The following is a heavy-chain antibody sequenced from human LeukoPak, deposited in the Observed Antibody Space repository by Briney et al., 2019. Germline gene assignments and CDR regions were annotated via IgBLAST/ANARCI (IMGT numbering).Heavy chain of an antibody. V-gene: IGHV3-23*01. CDR3: AKMDDSSGYYSD. J-gene: IGHJ4*02. D-gene: IGHD3-22*01. CDR1: GFTFSSYA. Sequence: GGSLRLSCAASGFTFSSYAMSWVRQAPGKGLEWVSAISGSGGSTYYADSVKGRFTISRDNSKNTLYLQMNSLRAEDTAVHYCAKMDDSSGYYSDWGQGTLVTVSS. CDR2: ISGSGGST.